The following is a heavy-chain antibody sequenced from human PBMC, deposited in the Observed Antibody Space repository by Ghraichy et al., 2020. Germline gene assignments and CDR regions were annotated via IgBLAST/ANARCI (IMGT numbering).Heavy chain of an antibody. Sequence: GGSLRLSCAASEFTFSIYSMHWVRQAPGKGLEWMTVIWNHGTTKYYADSVKGRFAISRDNSKNTLYLQMNSLRAEDTAVYYCARENSVAGTRAFDIWCQGTMVTVSS. CDR1: EFTFSIYS. D-gene: IGHD6-19*01. J-gene: IGHJ3*02. V-gene: IGHV3-33*01. CDR3: ARENSVAGTRAFDI. CDR2: IWNHGTTK.